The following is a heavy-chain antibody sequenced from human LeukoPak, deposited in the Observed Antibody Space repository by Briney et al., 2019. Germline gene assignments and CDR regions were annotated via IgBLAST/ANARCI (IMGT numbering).Heavy chain of an antibody. Sequence: SETLSLTCTVSGGSISSGSYYWSWIRQPAGKGLEWIGRIYTSGSTNYNPSLKSRVTISVDTSKNQFSLKLSSVTAADTAVYYCAQELSHGGEYWGRGTLVTVSS. CDR1: GGSISSGSYY. CDR3: AQELSHGGEY. J-gene: IGHJ4*02. V-gene: IGHV4-61*02. CDR2: IYTSGST. D-gene: IGHD3-16*01.